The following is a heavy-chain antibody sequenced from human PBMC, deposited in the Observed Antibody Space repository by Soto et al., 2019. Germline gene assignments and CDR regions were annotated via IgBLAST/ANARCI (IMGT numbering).Heavy chain of an antibody. CDR1: GGSISSSSYY. J-gene: IGHJ6*02. D-gene: IGHD6-13*01. CDR2: IYYSGST. Sequence: PSETLSLTCTVSGGSISSSSYYWGWIRQPPGKGLEWIGSIYYSGSTYYNPSLKSRVTISVDTSKNQFSLKLSSVTAADTAVYYCARDRTHGIAAAGDYYYYGMDVCGQGTTDIVSS. V-gene: IGHV4-39*02. CDR3: ARDRTHGIAAAGDYYYYGMDV.